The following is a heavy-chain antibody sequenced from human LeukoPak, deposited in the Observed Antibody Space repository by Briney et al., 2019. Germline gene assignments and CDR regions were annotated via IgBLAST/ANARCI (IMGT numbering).Heavy chain of an antibody. J-gene: IGHJ4*02. CDR1: GFIFSNYN. V-gene: IGHV3-48*01. CDR2: ISSSSGTI. Sequence: GGSLRLSCAASGFIFSNYNMNWVRQTPGKGLEWLSYISSSSGTIYYADSVKGRFTISGDNAKNSLYLQMNSLRAEDTAVYYCARALGYSYGYAVDYWGQGTLVTVFS. CDR3: ARALGYSYGYAVDY. D-gene: IGHD5-18*01.